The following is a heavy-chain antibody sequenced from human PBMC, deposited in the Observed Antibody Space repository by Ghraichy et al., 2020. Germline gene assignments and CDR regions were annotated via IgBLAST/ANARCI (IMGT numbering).Heavy chain of an antibody. CDR2: IIPILGIA. V-gene: IGHV1-69*02. Sequence: SVKVSCKASGGTFSSYTISWVRQAPGQGLEWMGRIIPILGIANYAQKFQGRVTITADKSTSTAYMELSSLRSEDTAVYYCARGGSYYDSSGYPIDYWGQGTLVTVSS. D-gene: IGHD3-22*01. J-gene: IGHJ4*02. CDR1: GGTFSSYT. CDR3: ARGGSYYDSSGYPIDY.